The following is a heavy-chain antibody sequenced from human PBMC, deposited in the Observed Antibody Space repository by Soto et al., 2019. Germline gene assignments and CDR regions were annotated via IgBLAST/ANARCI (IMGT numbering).Heavy chain of an antibody. CDR2: INHSGST. D-gene: IGHD3-10*01. CDR1: GGSFSGYY. CDR3: ARDDRIVRGVIGQHFLKYYRMDV. Sequence: SETLSLTCAVYGGSFSGYYWSWIRQPPWKGLEWIGEINHSGSTNYNPSLKSRVTISVDTSKNQFSLKLSSVTAADTAVYYCARDDRIVRGVIGQHFLKYYRMDVWGQGTTVT. J-gene: IGHJ6*02. V-gene: IGHV4-34*01.